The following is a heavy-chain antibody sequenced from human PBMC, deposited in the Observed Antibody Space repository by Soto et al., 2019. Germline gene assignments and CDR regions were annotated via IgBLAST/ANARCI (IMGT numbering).Heavy chain of an antibody. V-gene: IGHV3-33*01. Sequence: PGGSLRLSCAASGFTFSSYGMHWVRQAPGKGLERVAVIWYDGSNKYYADSVKGRFTISRDNSKNTLYLQMNSLRAEDTAVYYCARGPGRTYYYDSSGYYHYWGQGTLVTVSS. D-gene: IGHD3-22*01. CDR1: GFTFSSYG. CDR2: IWYDGSNK. CDR3: ARGPGRTYYYDSSGYYHY. J-gene: IGHJ4*02.